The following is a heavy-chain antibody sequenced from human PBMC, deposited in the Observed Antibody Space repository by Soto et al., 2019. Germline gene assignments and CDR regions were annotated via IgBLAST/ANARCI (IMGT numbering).Heavy chain of an antibody. Sequence: SETLSLTCTVSGGSISSSSYYWGWIRQPPGKGLEWIGSIYYSGSTYYNPSLKSRVTISVDTSKNQFSLKLSSVTAADTAVYYCARHVGSGWYANYYYGMDVWGQGTTVTVSS. D-gene: IGHD6-19*01. V-gene: IGHV4-39*01. CDR1: GGSISSSSYY. CDR3: ARHVGSGWYANYYYGMDV. J-gene: IGHJ6*02. CDR2: IYYSGST.